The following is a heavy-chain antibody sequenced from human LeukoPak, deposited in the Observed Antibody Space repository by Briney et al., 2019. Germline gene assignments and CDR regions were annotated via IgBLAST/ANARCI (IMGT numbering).Heavy chain of an antibody. CDR1: GFTFSSYG. V-gene: IGHV3-30*02. CDR2: IRYDGSNK. CDR3: AKDPRGYSYGPPDY. J-gene: IGHJ4*02. D-gene: IGHD5-18*01. Sequence: GGSLRLSCAASGFTFSSYGMHWVRQAPGKGLEWVAFIRYDGSNKYYADSVKGRFTISRDNSKNTLYLQMNSLRAEDTAVYYCAKDPRGYSYGPPDYWGQGTLVTVSS.